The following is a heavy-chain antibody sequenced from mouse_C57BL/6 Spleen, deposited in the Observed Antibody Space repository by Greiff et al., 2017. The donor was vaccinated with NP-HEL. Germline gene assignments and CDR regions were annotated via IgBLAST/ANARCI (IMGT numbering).Heavy chain of an antibody. CDR1: GFTFSSYG. CDR3: ASPGVTGTDYYAKDY. J-gene: IGHJ4*01. CDR2: ISSGGSYT. V-gene: IGHV5-6*01. Sequence: DVHLVESGGDLVKPGGSLKLSCAASGFTFSSYGMSWVRQTPDKRLEWVATISSGGSYTYYPDSVKGRFTISRDNAKNTLYLHMSSLKSEDTAMYYCASPGVTGTDYYAKDYWGQGTSVTVSS. D-gene: IGHD4-1*01.